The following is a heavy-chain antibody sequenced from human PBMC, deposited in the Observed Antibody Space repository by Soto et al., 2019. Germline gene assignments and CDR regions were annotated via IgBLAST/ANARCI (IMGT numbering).Heavy chain of an antibody. V-gene: IGHV4-61*01. CDR1: GGSVSSGSYY. CDR2: IYYSGST. J-gene: IGHJ4*02. Sequence: SETLSLTCTVSGGSVSSGSYYWSWIRQPPRKGLEWIGYIYYSGSTNYNPSLKSRVTISVDTSKNQFSLKLSSVTAADTAVYYCARDLSYSGYYTAFDYWGQGTLVTVST. CDR3: ARDLSYSGYYTAFDY. D-gene: IGHD5-12*01.